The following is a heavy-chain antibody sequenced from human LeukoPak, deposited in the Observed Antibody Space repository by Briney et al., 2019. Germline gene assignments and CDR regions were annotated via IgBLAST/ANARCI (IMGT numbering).Heavy chain of an antibody. D-gene: IGHD4-17*01. Sequence: GGSLRLSCAASGFTFSSYEMNWVRQAPGKGLEWVSYISSSGSTIYYADSVKGRFTISRDNAKNSLYLQMNSLRAEDTAVYYCARDPPGYGDHVFDYWGQGTLVTVSS. CDR3: ARDPPGYGDHVFDY. J-gene: IGHJ4*02. CDR1: GFTFSSYE. V-gene: IGHV3-48*03. CDR2: ISSSGSTI.